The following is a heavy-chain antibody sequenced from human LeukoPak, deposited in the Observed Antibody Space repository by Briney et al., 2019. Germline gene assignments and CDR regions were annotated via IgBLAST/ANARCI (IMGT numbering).Heavy chain of an antibody. CDR3: ARDHPHDSSGYYNFDY. J-gene: IGHJ4*02. V-gene: IGHV3-21*01. Sequence: GGSLRLSCAASGFTFSSYSMNWVRQAPGKGLEWVSSISSSSSYIYYADSVEGRFTISRDNAKNSLYLQMNSLRAEDTAVYYCARDHPHDSSGYYNFDYWGQGTLVTVSS. D-gene: IGHD3-22*01. CDR2: ISSSSSYI. CDR1: GFTFSSYS.